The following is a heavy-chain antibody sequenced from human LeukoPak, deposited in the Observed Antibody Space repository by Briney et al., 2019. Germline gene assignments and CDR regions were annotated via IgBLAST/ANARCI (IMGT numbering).Heavy chain of an antibody. Sequence: SETLSLTCTVSGSISGYYWSWIRQPPGKGLEWIGYIYTSGSTNYNPSLENRVTISVDTSKNQFSLDLSSVTAADTAVYYCARQKCTSTSCLTKNAFDIWGQGTMVTVSS. D-gene: IGHD2-2*01. J-gene: IGHJ3*02. CDR1: GSISGYY. V-gene: IGHV4-4*09. CDR2: IYTSGST. CDR3: ARQKCTSTSCLTKNAFDI.